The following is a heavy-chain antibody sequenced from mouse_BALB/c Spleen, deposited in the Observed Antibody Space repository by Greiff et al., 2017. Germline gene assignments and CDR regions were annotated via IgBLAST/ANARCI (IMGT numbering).Heavy chain of an antibody. D-gene: IGHD2-10*02. CDR2: ISSGGST. V-gene: IGHV5-6-5*01. CDR1: GFTFSSYA. J-gene: IGHJ3*01. CDR3: ARGLVRSAWFAY. Sequence: EVKLMESGGGLVQPGGSLKLSCAASGFTFSSYAMSWVRQTPEKRLEWVASISSGGSTYYPDSVMGRFTISRDNDRNILYLQRSSLRSEDTAMYYCARGLVRSAWFAYWGQGTLVTVSA.